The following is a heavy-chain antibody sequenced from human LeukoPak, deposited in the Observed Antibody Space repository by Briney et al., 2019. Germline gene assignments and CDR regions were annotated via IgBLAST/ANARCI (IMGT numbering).Heavy chain of an antibody. V-gene: IGHV1-69-2*01. Sequence: ASVKISCKVSGYTFSDYYMQWVEQAPGKGLEWMGLVDPEDCETIYAEKFQDRVTITADTSTDTAYMELSSLRSEDTAVYYCVVVPAAIRNSVWFDPWGQGTLVTVSS. D-gene: IGHD2-2*02. J-gene: IGHJ5*02. CDR2: VDPEDCET. CDR3: VVVPAAIRNSVWFDP. CDR1: GYTFSDYY.